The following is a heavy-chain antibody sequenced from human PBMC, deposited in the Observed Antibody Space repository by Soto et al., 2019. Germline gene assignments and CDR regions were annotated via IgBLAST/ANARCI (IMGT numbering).Heavy chain of an antibody. Sequence: GGSLRLSCAASGFTFSSYAMSWVRQAPGKGLEWVSAISGSGGSTYYEASVKGRFTISRDNSKNTLYLQMNSLSAEDTAVDYCAKDRRSETGESGWYFDLWGRGTLVTVSS. D-gene: IGHD7-27*01. J-gene: IGHJ2*01. V-gene: IGHV3-23*01. CDR2: ISGSGGST. CDR1: GFTFSSYA. CDR3: AKDRRSETGESGWYFDL.